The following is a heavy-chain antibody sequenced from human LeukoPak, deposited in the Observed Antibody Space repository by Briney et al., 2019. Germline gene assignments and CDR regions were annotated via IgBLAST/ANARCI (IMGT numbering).Heavy chain of an antibody. CDR2: IKSKTYGGTT. V-gene: IGHV3-15*01. D-gene: IGHD3-9*01. CDR1: GFTFRNAC. Sequence: SLRLFCAASGFTFRNACMSGVPHAWGKGWEGGVRIKSKTYGGTTDYVAPLKRRFTISRDDSKKTVYLQMNILKTEDTALSYCTTDEYAILTGYSRGDYWGQGTLVTVSS. CDR3: TTDEYAILTGYSRGDY. J-gene: IGHJ4*02.